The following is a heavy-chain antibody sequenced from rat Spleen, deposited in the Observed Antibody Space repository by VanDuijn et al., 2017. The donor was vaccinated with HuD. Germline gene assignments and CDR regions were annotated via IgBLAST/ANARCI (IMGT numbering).Heavy chain of an antibody. CDR1: GFIFSDHY. CDR2: INYDGRST. D-gene: IGHD5-1*01. J-gene: IGHJ2*01. V-gene: IGHV5-29*01. CDR3: TRENWVFDY. Sequence: EVQLVESDGGLVQPGRSLKLSCAASGFIFSDHYVAWVRQAPTKGLEWVATINYDGRSTFYRDSVRARFTISRDNAKSTLYLQMNSLRSEDTATYYCTRENWVFDYWGQGVMVTVSS.